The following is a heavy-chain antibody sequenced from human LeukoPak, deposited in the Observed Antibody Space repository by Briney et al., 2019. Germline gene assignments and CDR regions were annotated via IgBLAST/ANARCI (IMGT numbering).Heavy chain of an antibody. V-gene: IGHV3-30*04. CDR2: ISYDGSNK. D-gene: IGHD5-12*01. J-gene: IGHJ4*02. CDR1: GFTFSSYA. Sequence: GGSLRLSCAASGFTFSSYAMHWVRQAPGKGLEWVAVISYDGSNKYYADSVKGRFTISRDNSKNTLYPQMNSLRAEDTAVYYCARGGYGGYDYATPVSEFDYWGQGTLVTVSS. CDR3: ARGGYGGYDYATPVSEFDY.